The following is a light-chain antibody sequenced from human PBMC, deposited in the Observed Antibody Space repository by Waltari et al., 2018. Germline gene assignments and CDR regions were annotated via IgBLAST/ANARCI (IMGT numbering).Light chain of an antibody. CDR2: RAS. V-gene: IGKV3-20*01. Sequence: EIVLTQSPCTLSLSPGERATLACRASQSVTSSYIAWYLQKPGQGPRLLVYRASSRATGIPDRFSGSGSGTDFTLTITTLEPEDFGVYYCHQYERSPETFGQGTKLEIK. J-gene: IGKJ1*01. CDR3: HQYERSPET. CDR1: QSVTSSY.